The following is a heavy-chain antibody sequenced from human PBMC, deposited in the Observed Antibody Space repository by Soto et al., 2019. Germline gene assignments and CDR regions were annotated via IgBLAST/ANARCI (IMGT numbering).Heavy chain of an antibody. D-gene: IGHD2-21*02. J-gene: IGHJ4*02. Sequence: GGSLRLSCAASGFTFDDYGMSWVRQAPGKGLEWVSGINWNGGSTGYADSVKGRFTISRDNAKNSLYLQMNSLRAEDTALYYCAREAYCGGDCYSLFWDYWGQGTLVTVSS. CDR1: GFTFDDYG. CDR3: AREAYCGGDCYSLFWDY. CDR2: INWNGGST. V-gene: IGHV3-20*04.